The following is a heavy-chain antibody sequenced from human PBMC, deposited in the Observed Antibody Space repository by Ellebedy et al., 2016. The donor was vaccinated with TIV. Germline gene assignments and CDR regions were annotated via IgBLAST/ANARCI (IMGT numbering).Heavy chain of an antibody. CDR3: ARARGSGWFRYWFDP. J-gene: IGHJ5*02. V-gene: IGHV4-34*01. Sequence: MPGGSLRLSCAVYGGSFSGYYWSWIRQPPGKGLEWIGEINHSGSTNYNPSLKSRVTISVDTSKNQFSLKLSSVTAADTAVYYCARARGSGWFRYWFDPWGQGTLVTVSS. CDR2: INHSGST. D-gene: IGHD6-19*01. CDR1: GGSFSGYY.